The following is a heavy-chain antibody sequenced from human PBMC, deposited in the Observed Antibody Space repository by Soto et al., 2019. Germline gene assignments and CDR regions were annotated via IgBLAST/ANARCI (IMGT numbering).Heavy chain of an antibody. CDR3: ARGIPFWEGLGYYFDY. Sequence: SVKVSCKASAGTFSSYAISWVRQAPGQGLEWMGGIIPIFGTANYAQKFQGRVTITADESTSTAYMELSSLRSEDTAVYYCARGIPFWEGLGYYFDYWGQVTIGTFSA. V-gene: IGHV1-69*13. D-gene: IGHD3-3*01. CDR2: IIPIFGTA. CDR1: AGTFSSYA. J-gene: IGHJ4*02.